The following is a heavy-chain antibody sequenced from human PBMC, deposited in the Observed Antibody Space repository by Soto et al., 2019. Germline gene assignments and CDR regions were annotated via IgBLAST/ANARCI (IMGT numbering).Heavy chain of an antibody. CDR2: ITGSGGTT. Sequence: EVQLLESGGGLVQPGGSLRLSCAASGFTFSSYAMTWVRQAPGKGLECVSSITGSGGTTYSADSVKGRFAISRDNSKNTLYLQMNSLRAEDTAVYYCAKGGGSGIYILGLWGQGTLVTVSS. V-gene: IGHV3-23*01. J-gene: IGHJ4*02. CDR3: AKGGGSGIYILGL. CDR1: GFTFSSYA. D-gene: IGHD3-10*01.